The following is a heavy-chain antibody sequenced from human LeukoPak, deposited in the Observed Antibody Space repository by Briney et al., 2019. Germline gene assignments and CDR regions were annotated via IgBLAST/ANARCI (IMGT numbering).Heavy chain of an antibody. V-gene: IGHV3-74*01. J-gene: IGHJ4*02. CDR3: AISRYSGTSLDY. CDR2: INSDGGTT. Sequence: GGSLRLSCAASGFTFSSYWMHWVHQAPGKGLVWVSRINSDGGTTTYADSVKGRFTISRDNAKSTLYLQMNSLRIEDTAVYYCAISRYSGTSLDYWGQGSLVTVPS. CDR1: GFTFSSYW. D-gene: IGHD1-26*01.